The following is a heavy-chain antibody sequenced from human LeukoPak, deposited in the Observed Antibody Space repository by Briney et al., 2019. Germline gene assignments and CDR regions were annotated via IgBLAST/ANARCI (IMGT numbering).Heavy chain of an antibody. CDR2: ISGSGGST. CDR1: GFTFDDYA. D-gene: IGHD6-6*01. Sequence: GGSLRLSCAASGFTFDDYAMHWVRQAPGKGLEWVSAISGSGGSTYYADSVKGRFTISRDNSKNTLYLQMNSLRAEDTAVYYCAKDREGYSSSSGDFDYWGQGTLVTVSS. CDR3: AKDREGYSSSSGDFDY. V-gene: IGHV3-23*01. J-gene: IGHJ4*02.